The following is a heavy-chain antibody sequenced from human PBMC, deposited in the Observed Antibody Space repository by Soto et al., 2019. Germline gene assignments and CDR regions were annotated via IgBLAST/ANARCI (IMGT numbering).Heavy chain of an antibody. CDR2: IIPIFGTA. Sequence: ASVKVSCKASGVTFSSYAISWVRQAPGQGLEWMGGIIPIFGTANYAQKLQGRVTITADESTSTAYMELSSLRSEDTAVYYCARSGYSYGPPSNYYYGMDVWGQGTTVTVSS. D-gene: IGHD5-18*01. V-gene: IGHV1-69*13. CDR3: ARSGYSYGPPSNYYYGMDV. J-gene: IGHJ6*02. CDR1: GVTFSSYA.